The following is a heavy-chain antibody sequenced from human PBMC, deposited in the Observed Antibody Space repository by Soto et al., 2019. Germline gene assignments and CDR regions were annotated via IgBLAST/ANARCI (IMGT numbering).Heavy chain of an antibody. J-gene: IGHJ4*02. CDR2: VYWDDDK. D-gene: IGHD6-6*01. CDR1: GFSLTTDDVG. Sequence: GSGPRCEPTQTLTLTCTFSGFSLTTDDVGVGWIRQFPGKALDWLAVVYWDDDKRYSPSLKSRLTITKDTSKNQVFLTMSNMDPVDTATYYCAHTRYSISSFDDWGQGTLVTVAS. CDR3: AHTRYSISSFDD. V-gene: IGHV2-5*02.